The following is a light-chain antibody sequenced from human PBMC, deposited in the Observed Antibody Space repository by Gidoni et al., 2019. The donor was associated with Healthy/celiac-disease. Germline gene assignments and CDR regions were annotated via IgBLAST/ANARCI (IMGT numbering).Light chain of an antibody. CDR2: DAS. CDR1: QSVSSY. J-gene: IGKJ4*01. V-gene: IGKV3-11*01. CDR3: QQRSNWPPT. Sequence: EIVLTQSPATLSLSPGERATLSSRASQSVSSYLAWYQQKPGQAPRLLIYDASNRATGIPARFSGSGSGTDFTLTISSLEPEDFAVYYCQQRSNWPPTFXGXTKVEIK.